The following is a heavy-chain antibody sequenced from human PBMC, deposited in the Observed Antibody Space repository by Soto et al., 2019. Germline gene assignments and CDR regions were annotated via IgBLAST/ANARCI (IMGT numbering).Heavy chain of an antibody. CDR1: GFSLTSNDVG. J-gene: IGHJ4*02. CDR3: AHSRYSRSSFDY. CDR2: IYWDDDK. Sequence: SGPTLVNPAQTLTLTCTFSGFSLTSNDVGVGWIRQPPGKALEWLALIYWDDDKRYSPSLKSRLTITKDTSKNQVVLRMTNMDPVDTATYYCAHSRYSRSSFDYWGQGTLVTVSS. D-gene: IGHD6-6*01. V-gene: IGHV2-5*02.